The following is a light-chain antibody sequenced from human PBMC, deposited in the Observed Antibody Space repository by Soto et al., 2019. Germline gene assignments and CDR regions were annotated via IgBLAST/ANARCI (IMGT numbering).Light chain of an antibody. CDR3: QQYRT. CDR2: GAS. Sequence: EIVLTQSPGTLSLSPGERVTLSCRASQSVSSNYLAWYQQTPGQAPRLLIYGASSRATGIPDRFSGSGSGTDFTLTISRLEPEDFAVYYCQQYRTFGQGTKVDIK. J-gene: IGKJ1*01. CDR1: QSVSSNY. V-gene: IGKV3-20*01.